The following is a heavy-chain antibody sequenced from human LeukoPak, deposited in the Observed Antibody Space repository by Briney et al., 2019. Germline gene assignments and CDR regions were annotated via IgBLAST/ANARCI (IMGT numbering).Heavy chain of an antibody. Sequence: PGGSLRLSCAASGFTFSSYEMNWVRQAPGKGLEWVSYISSSGSTIYYADSVKGRFTISRDNAKNSLYLQMNSLRAEDTAVYYCAKGDSVNYYGSGSYRNHDAFDIWGQGTMVTVSS. J-gene: IGHJ3*02. V-gene: IGHV3-48*03. CDR3: AKGDSVNYYGSGSYRNHDAFDI. D-gene: IGHD3-10*01. CDR2: ISSSGSTI. CDR1: GFTFSSYE.